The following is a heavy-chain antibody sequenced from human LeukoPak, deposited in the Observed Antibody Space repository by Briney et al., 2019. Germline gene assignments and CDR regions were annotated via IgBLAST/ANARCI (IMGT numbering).Heavy chain of an antibody. V-gene: IGHV4-61*02. CDR1: GGSISSGSYY. CDR3: ARASEQQLVNLYYYMDV. Sequence: SETLSLTCTVSGGSISSGSYYWSWIRQTAGKGLEWIGIIYTTGSTNYNRSLKSRSSISVDKSKNQLSLKLNSVTAADTAVYYCARASEQQLVNLYYYMDVWGKGTTVTVSS. D-gene: IGHD6-13*01. J-gene: IGHJ6*03. CDR2: IYTTGST.